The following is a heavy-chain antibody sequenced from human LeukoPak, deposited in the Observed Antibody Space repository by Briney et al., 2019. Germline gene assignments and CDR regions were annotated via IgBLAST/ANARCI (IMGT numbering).Heavy chain of an antibody. J-gene: IGHJ6*02. CDR3: ARIQVNWYGEVTPLSPPNYGMDV. D-gene: IGHD3-10*01. CDR2: ISAYNGNI. Sequence: GASVKVSCKASGYTFTSYGISWVRQAPGQGLEWMGWISAYNGNIHYAQKVLGRVTMSTDISTTTAYMELRGLRSDDTAVYYCARIQVNWYGEVTPLSPPNYGMDVWGQGTTVIVSS. V-gene: IGHV1-18*01. CDR1: GYTFTSYG.